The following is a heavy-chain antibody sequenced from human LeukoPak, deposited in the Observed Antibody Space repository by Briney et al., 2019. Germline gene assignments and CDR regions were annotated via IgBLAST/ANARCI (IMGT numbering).Heavy chain of an antibody. CDR3: ARRRIPYYMDV. D-gene: IGHD5-18*01. CDR1: GFTFSDYY. J-gene: IGHJ6*03. V-gene: IGHV3-11*01. CDR2: ISSSGISI. Sequence: GGSLRLSCAASGFTFSDYYMSWIRQAPGKGLEWVSYISSSGISIYYADSVKGRFTISRDNAKKSLYLQMNSLRAEDTAVYYCARRRIPYYMDVWGKGTTVTISS.